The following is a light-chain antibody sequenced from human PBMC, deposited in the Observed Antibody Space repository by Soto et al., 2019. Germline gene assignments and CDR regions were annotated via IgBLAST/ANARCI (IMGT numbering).Light chain of an antibody. J-gene: IGKJ1*01. CDR1: QSVSSSY. Sequence: EIVLTQSPGTLSLSPGERATLSCRASQSVSSSYLAWYQQKPGQAPRLLIYGTSSRATAIPDRFSGSGSGTDFTLTISRLEPEDFAVYYCEQDGSSSWTFGLGTKVEIK. CDR3: EQDGSSSWT. V-gene: IGKV3-20*01. CDR2: GTS.